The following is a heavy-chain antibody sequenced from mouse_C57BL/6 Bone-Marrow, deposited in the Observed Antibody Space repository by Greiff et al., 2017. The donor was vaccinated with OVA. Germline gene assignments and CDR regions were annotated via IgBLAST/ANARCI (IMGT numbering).Heavy chain of an antibody. CDR2: IWSDGST. CDR3: ARPPPYYGSSRLYYFDY. V-gene: IGHV2-6*03. Sequence: VQVVESGPGLVAPSQSLSITCTVSGFSLTSYGVHWVRQPPGKGLEWLVVIWSDGSTTYNSALKSRLSISKDNSKSQVFLKMNSRQTDDTAMYYCARPPPYYGSSRLYYFDYWGQGTTLTVSS. D-gene: IGHD1-1*01. CDR1: GFSLTSYG. J-gene: IGHJ2*01.